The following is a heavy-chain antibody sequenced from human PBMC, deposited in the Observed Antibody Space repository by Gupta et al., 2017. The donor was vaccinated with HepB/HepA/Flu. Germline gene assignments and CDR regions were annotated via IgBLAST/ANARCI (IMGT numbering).Heavy chain of an antibody. CDR1: GYTFTSYY. J-gene: IGHJ4*02. Sequence: QVQLVQSGAEVKKPGASVKVSCKPSGYTFTSYYMHWVRQAPGQGLEWMGVINPSGGSTSYAQKFQGRVTMTRDTSTSTVYMELSSLRSEDTAVYYCAREESSRDGYNIYFDYWGQGTLVTVSS. CDR2: INPSGGST. D-gene: IGHD5-24*01. V-gene: IGHV1-46*01. CDR3: AREESSRDGYNIYFDY.